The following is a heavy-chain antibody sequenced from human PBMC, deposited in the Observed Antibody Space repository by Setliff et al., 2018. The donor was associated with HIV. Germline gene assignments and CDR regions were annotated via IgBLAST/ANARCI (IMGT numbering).Heavy chain of an antibody. J-gene: IGHJ4*02. CDR2: IYYVGTT. Sequence: SETLSLTCTVSGGSISSGSYYWGWIRQPPGKGLEWIGNIYYVGTTFYNPSLKSRVTISVDTSKNQFSLKLSSVTAADTAVYYCAFSKQMATMAFDYWGQGALVTVSS. CDR1: GGSISSGSYY. V-gene: IGHV4-39*01. D-gene: IGHD5-12*01. CDR3: AFSKQMATMAFDY.